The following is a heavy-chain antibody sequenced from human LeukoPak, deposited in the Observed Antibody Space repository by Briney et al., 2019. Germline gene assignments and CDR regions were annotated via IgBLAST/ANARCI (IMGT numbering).Heavy chain of an antibody. CDR2: ISSNGGST. D-gene: IGHD1-26*01. Sequence: PGGSLRLSCAASGFTFSSYAMHWVRQAPGKGLEYVSAISSNGGSTYYANSVKGRFTISRDNSKNTLYLQMGSLRAEDMAVYYCARVSGSYDYWGQGTLVTVSS. CDR3: ARVSGSYDY. CDR1: GFTFSSYA. V-gene: IGHV3-64*01. J-gene: IGHJ4*02.